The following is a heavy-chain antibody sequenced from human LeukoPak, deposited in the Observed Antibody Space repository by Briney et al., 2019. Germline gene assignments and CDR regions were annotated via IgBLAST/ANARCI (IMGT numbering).Heavy chain of an antibody. J-gene: IGHJ4*02. CDR3: ARDLYYYDSSGYGY. V-gene: IGHV3-33*01. Sequence: GRSLRLSCAASGFTFSSYGMRWVRQAPGKGLEWVAVIWYDGSNKYYADSVKGRFTISRDNSKNTLYLQMNSLRAEDTAVYYCARDLYYYDSSGYGYWGQGTLVTVSS. CDR1: GFTFSSYG. D-gene: IGHD3-22*01. CDR2: IWYDGSNK.